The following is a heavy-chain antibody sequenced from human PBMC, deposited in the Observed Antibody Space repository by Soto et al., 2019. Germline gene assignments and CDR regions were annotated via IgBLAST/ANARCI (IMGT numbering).Heavy chain of an antibody. V-gene: IGHV3-48*01. CDR1: GFTCSSYS. D-gene: IGHD3-3*01. CDR2: ISSSSSTI. J-gene: IGHJ4*02. CDR3: ARDSRAYYDFWSGYFGY. Sequence: GGSKRHSCAAAGFTCSSYSMSWVRQAPGKGMERVSYISSSSSTIYYADSVKGRFTISRDNAKNSLYLQMNSLRAEDTAVYYCARDSRAYYDFWSGYFGYWGQGILVTVSS.